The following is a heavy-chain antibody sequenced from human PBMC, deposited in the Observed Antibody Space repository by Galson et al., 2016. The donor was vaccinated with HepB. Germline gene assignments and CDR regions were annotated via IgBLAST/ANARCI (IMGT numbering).Heavy chain of an antibody. CDR2: SNIYDGTI. CDR1: GYIFTSSG. V-gene: IGHV1-18*04. CDR3: ARDWDVNMDV. D-gene: IGHD1-26*01. J-gene: IGHJ6*04. Sequence: SVKVSCKASGYIFTSSGISWMRQAPGQGLEWMGWSNIYDGTINYARKFQGKVSLTTDTSTSTAYMELRSLRFDDTAVYYCARDWDVNMDVGGKGTTVTVSS.